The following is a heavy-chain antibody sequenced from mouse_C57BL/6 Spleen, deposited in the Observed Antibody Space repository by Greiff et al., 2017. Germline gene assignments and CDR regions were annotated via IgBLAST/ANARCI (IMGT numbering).Heavy chain of an antibody. CDR2: IYPGSGST. CDR3: ARHYDYDVGAMDY. J-gene: IGHJ4*01. V-gene: IGHV1-55*01. CDR1: GYTFTSYW. Sequence: QVQLKQPGAELVKPGASVKMSCKASGYTFTSYWITWVKQRPGQGLEWIGDIYPGSGSTNYNEKFKSKATLTVDTSSSTAYMQLSSLTSEDSAVYYCARHYDYDVGAMDYWGQGTSVTVSS. D-gene: IGHD2-4*01.